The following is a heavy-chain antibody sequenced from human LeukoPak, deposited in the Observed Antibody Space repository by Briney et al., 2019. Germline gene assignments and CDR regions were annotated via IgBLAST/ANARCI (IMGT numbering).Heavy chain of an antibody. V-gene: IGHV4-4*07. Sequence: SETLSLTCTVSGGSISSYYWSWIRQPAGKGLEWIGRIYTSGSTSYNPSLKSRVTMSVDTSKNQFSLKLSSVTAADTAVYYCASLQIVRGSITFDYWGQGTLVTVSS. CDR2: IYTSGST. D-gene: IGHD3-10*01. CDR1: GGSISSYY. J-gene: IGHJ4*02. CDR3: ASLQIVRGSITFDY.